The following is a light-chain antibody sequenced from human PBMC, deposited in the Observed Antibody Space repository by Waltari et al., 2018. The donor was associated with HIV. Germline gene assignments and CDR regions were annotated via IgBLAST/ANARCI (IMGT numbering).Light chain of an antibody. CDR2: CNR. Sequence: QSVLTQQPSVSGAPGQRVTISCTGSSSTIGARYDVHWYQHLPGTAPKLLIYCNRNRPSGVPDRFSGSKSGTSASLASTGLQAEEEGDYYCQSYDNSLSGPVVFGGGSKLTVL. CDR1: SSTIGARYD. J-gene: IGLJ2*01. CDR3: QSYDNSLSGPVV. V-gene: IGLV1-40*01.